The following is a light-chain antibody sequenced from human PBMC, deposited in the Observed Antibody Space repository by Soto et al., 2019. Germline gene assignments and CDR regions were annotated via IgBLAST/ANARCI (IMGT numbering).Light chain of an antibody. V-gene: IGKV3-20*01. CDR1: QSVSSDY. CDR3: QQYVTARTWT. J-gene: IGKJ1*01. Sequence: EIVLTQSPGTLSLSPGDRATLSCRASQSVSSDYLAWYQQKPGQAPRLLIYGASSRATGIPDRFSGGESGTAFTLTLSRLELEDFAVYYCQQYVTARTWTFGPGTKAEIK. CDR2: GAS.